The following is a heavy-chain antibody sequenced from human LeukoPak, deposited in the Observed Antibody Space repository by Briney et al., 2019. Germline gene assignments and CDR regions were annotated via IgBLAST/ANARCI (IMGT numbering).Heavy chain of an antibody. Sequence: GGSMRLSCAASGFTFSDYDMHWVRQATGKGLEWVSAIGTAGDTYYTGSVKGRFTIYRENAKNSLYLQMNSLRAGDTAVYYCARVAKERVGGVYYFDYWGQGTLVTVSS. CDR2: IGTAGDT. CDR1: GFTFSDYD. D-gene: IGHD1-1*01. J-gene: IGHJ4*02. V-gene: IGHV3-13*01. CDR3: ARVAKERVGGVYYFDY.